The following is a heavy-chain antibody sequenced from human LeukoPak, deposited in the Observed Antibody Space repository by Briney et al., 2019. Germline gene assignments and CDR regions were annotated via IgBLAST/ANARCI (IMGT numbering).Heavy chain of an antibody. D-gene: IGHD3-22*01. V-gene: IGHV4-4*07. J-gene: IGHJ4*02. CDR1: GGSISSYY. CDR3: ARGHSSGYYYNFDY. CDR2: IYTSGST. Sequence: SETLSLTCTVSGGSISSYYWSWIRQPAGKGLEWIGRIYTSGSTNYNPSLKSRVTMSVDTSKNQFSLKLSSVTAADTAVYYCARGHSSGYYYNFDYWGQGTLVTVSS.